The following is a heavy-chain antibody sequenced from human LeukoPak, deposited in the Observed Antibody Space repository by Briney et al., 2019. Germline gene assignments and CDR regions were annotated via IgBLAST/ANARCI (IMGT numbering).Heavy chain of an antibody. V-gene: IGHV3-30*04. CDR1: GFTFSSYA. CDR2: ISYDGSNK. CDR3: ARDPRWGQQPKKYAYYFDY. J-gene: IGHJ4*02. Sequence: SGGSLRLSCAASGFTFSSYAMHWVRQAPGKGLEWVAVISYDGSNKYYADSVKGRFTISRDNSKNTLYLQMNSLRAEDTAVYYCARDPRWGQQPKKYAYYFDYWGQGTLVTVSS. D-gene: IGHD6-13*01.